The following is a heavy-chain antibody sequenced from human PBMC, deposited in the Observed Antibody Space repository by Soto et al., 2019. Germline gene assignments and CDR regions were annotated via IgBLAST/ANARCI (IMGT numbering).Heavy chain of an antibody. CDR2: LSGSGGST. D-gene: IGHD6-13*01. V-gene: IGHV3-23*01. CDR3: ANCSTHCCRSSCYPSAAGTYFDY. J-gene: IGHJ4*02. Sequence: GGSLRLSCEASGFTFSIYAMSWVRQAPGKGLEWVSGLSGSGGSTYYADSVKGRFTIFRDNSKNTLYLQMNSLRAEATALYSCANCSTHCCRSSCYPSAAGTYFDYCRQGTLVTVPS. CDR1: GFTFSIYA.